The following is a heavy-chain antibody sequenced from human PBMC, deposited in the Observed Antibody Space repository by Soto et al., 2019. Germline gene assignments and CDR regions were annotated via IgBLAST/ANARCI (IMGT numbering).Heavy chain of an antibody. CDR2: LIPIFGTP. CDR3: ANLRDYYYSIGRKLRDAFDI. CDR1: GATFSSYA. V-gene: IGHV1-69*13. Sequence: SVKVSCKASGATFSSYAINWVRPAPLQGLEWMVGLIPIFGTPNYAQKFQGRVTITADEATRTAYMELSSLRSEDTAVYYCANLRDYYYSIGRKLRDAFDIWGQGTMVTLSS. D-gene: IGHD3-22*01. J-gene: IGHJ3*02.